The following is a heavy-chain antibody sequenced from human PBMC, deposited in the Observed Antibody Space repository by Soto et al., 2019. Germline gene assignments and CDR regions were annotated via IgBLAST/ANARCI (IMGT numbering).Heavy chain of an antibody. J-gene: IGHJ6*02. V-gene: IGHV4-59*01. Sequence: SETLSLTCTVSGGSISSSYWSWIRQPPGKGLEWIGYIYYSGSTNYNPSLKSRVTISVDTSKNQFSLKLSSVTAADTAVYYCARVLDVDTAMASYYYYYGMDVWGQGTTVTVSS. CDR3: ARVLDVDTAMASYYYYYGMDV. CDR2: IYYSGST. D-gene: IGHD5-18*01. CDR1: GGSISSSY.